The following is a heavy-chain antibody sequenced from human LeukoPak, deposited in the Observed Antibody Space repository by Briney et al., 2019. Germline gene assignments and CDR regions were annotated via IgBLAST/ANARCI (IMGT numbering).Heavy chain of an antibody. V-gene: IGHV3-74*01. CDR1: GFTFSNYW. CDR3: ARENTISYGMDV. D-gene: IGHD3-3*01. Sequence: PGGSLRLSCAASGFTFSNYWMHWVRQAPGKGLVWVSRIYSDGTITTYADSVKGRFTISRDNAKNTMYLQMNSLRAEDTALYHCARENTISYGMDVWGQGTTVTVSS. CDR2: IYSDGTIT. J-gene: IGHJ6*02.